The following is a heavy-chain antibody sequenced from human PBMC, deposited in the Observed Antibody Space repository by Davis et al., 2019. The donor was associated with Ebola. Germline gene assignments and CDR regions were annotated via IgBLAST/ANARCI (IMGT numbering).Heavy chain of an antibody. CDR2: ITGGGGTT. CDR3: VGTTTSLPAY. J-gene: IGHJ4*02. V-gene: IGHV3-23*01. Sequence: PGGSLRLSCAASGFTFTNYAMSXVRQAPGMXFPSFSVITGGGGTTYYADSVKGRFTISRDNSKNMLYLQMNNLRAEDTAVYFCVGTTTSLPAYWGQGTLVTVSS. CDR1: GFTFTNYA. D-gene: IGHD7-27*01.